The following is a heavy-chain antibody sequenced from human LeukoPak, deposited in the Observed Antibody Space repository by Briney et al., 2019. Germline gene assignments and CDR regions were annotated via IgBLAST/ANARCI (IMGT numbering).Heavy chain of an antibody. CDR3: ARLPFFPLLWFGELPPYYFDY. J-gene: IGHJ4*02. D-gene: IGHD3-10*01. V-gene: IGHV4-59*08. Sequence: SETLSLTCTVSGGSISSYYWSWIRQPPGKGLEWIGYIYDSGSTNYNPSLKSRVTISVDTSKNQFSLKLSSVTAADTAVYYCARLPFFPLLWFGELPPYYFDYWGQGTLVTVSS. CDR1: GGSISSYY. CDR2: IYDSGST.